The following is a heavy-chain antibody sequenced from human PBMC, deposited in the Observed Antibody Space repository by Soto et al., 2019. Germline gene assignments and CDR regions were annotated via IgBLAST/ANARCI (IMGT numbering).Heavy chain of an antibody. J-gene: IGHJ4*02. CDR1: GGSISSGGYY. V-gene: IGHV4-31*03. Sequence: PSETLSLTCTVSGGSISSGGYYWSWIRQHPGKGLEWIGYIYYSGSTYYNPSLKSRVTISVDTSKNQFSLKLSSVTAADTAVYYCARSVVVTAILVSRSVYFDYWGQGTLVTVSS. CDR3: ARSVVVTAILVSRSVYFDY. D-gene: IGHD2-21*02. CDR2: IYYSGST.